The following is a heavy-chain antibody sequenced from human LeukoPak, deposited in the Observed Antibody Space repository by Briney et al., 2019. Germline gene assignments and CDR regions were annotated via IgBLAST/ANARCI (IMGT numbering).Heavy chain of an antibody. CDR2: IYSGGST. CDR3: ARGLSYHYGMDV. Sequence: GGSLRLSCAASGFTVSSNYMSWVRQAPGKGLEWVSVIYSGGSTYYADSVKGRFTISRDNSKNTLYLQMNSLRAEDTAVYYCARGLSYHYGMDVWGQGTTVTVSS. V-gene: IGHV3-66*01. CDR1: GFTVSSNY. J-gene: IGHJ6*02. D-gene: IGHD2/OR15-2a*01.